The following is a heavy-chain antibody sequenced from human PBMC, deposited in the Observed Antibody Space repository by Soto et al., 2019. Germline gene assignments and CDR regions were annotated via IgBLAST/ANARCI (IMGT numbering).Heavy chain of an antibody. D-gene: IGHD4-17*01. V-gene: IGHV3-33*01. Sequence: QVQLVESGGGVVQPGRSLRLSCAASGFTFSSYGMHWVRQAPGKGLEWVAVIWYDGSNKYYADSVKGRFTISRDNSKNTLYLQMNSLRAEDTAVYYCARDLGDGSTVIGRVFGYWGQGTLVTVSS. J-gene: IGHJ4*02. CDR2: IWYDGSNK. CDR3: ARDLGDGSTVIGRVFGY. CDR1: GFTFSSYG.